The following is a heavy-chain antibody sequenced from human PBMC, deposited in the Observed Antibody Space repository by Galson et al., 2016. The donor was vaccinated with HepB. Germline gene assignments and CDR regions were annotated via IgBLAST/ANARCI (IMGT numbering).Heavy chain of an antibody. V-gene: IGHV3-7*03. CDR2: VKPDGSVK. CDR3: VRGGTWYGMDV. D-gene: IGHD1-14*01. CDR1: GFTFSSSW. Sequence: SLRLSCAASGFTFSSSWMTWVRQAPGKGLEWMANVKPDGSVKTYVDSVKGRFTISRDNAKNLVYLQMISLNADDTAVYFCVRGGTWYGMDVWGQGTTVMVSS. J-gene: IGHJ6*02.